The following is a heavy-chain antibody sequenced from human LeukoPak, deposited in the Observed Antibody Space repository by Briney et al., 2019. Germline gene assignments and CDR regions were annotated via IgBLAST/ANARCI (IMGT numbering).Heavy chain of an antibody. Sequence: GGSLRLSCAASGFTFCSYTIHWVRQAPGKGLEWATLISHDGRNKNYADTVKGRFTISRDNSKRTLYLEVNSLIPDDTAVYYCARGSHQDYFGSMTYLFDYWGQGTLVTVSS. D-gene: IGHD3-10*01. J-gene: IGHJ4*02. CDR2: ISHDGRNK. CDR3: ARGSHQDYFGSMTYLFDY. V-gene: IGHV3-30*04. CDR1: GFTFCSYT.